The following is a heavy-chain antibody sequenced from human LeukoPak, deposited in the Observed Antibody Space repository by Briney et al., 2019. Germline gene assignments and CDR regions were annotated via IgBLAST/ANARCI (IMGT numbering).Heavy chain of an antibody. J-gene: IGHJ4*02. CDR2: IRSKAYGGTT. V-gene: IGHV3-49*03. CDR3: TRDREWISCGGDCYVFDY. D-gene: IGHD2-21*02. Sequence: PGRSLRLSCTASGFTFGDYAMSWFRQAPGKGLEWVGFIRSKAYGGTTEYAASVKGRFTISRDDSKSIAYLQMNSLKTEDTAVYYCTRDREWISCGGDCYVFDYWGQGTLVTVSS. CDR1: GFTFGDYA.